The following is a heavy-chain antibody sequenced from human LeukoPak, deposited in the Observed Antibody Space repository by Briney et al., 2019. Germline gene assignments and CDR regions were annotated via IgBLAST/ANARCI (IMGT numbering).Heavy chain of an antibody. CDR2: INHSGST. Sequence: PSETLSLTCAVYGGSFSGYYWSWIRQPPGKGLEWIGEINHSGSTNYNPSLKSRVTISVDTSKNQFSLKLSSVTAADTAVYYCARGPIFGVLWGQGTLVTVSS. CDR3: ARGPIFGVL. J-gene: IGHJ4*02. D-gene: IGHD3-3*02. V-gene: IGHV4-34*01. CDR1: GGSFSGYY.